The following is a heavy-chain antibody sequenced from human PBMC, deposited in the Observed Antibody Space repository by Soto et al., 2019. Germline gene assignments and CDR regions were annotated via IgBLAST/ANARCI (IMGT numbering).Heavy chain of an antibody. Sequence: QVQLQESGPGLVKPSQTLSLTCTVSGGSISSGGYYWSWIRQHPGKGLEWIGYIYYSGSTYYNPCLKSRVTIHGGPFQNQVFLKLSSVTAADTAVYYCARGSYYDYVWGSYRQYYFDYWGQGTLVTVSS. J-gene: IGHJ4*02. D-gene: IGHD3-16*02. CDR3: ARGSYYDYVWGSYRQYYFDY. V-gene: IGHV4-31*03. CDR2: IYYSGST. CDR1: GGSISSGGYY.